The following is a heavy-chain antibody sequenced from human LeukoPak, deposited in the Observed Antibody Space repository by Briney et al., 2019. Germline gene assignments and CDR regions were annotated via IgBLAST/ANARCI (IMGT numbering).Heavy chain of an antibody. Sequence: SETLSLTCAVYGGSFSGYYWSWIRQPPGEGLEWIGYASDSGNTNYNPSLKRRVTISVDTSKNQFSLKLSSVTAADTAVYYCARDGSTFTSGAMDVWGRGTTVTVSS. CDR1: GGSFSGYY. J-gene: IGHJ6*02. CDR3: ARDGSTFTSGAMDV. V-gene: IGHV4-59*13. CDR2: ASDSGNT. D-gene: IGHD3-3*02.